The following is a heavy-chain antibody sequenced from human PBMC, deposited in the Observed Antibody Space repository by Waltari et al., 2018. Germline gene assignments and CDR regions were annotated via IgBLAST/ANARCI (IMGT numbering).Heavy chain of an antibody. Sequence: QVQLQESGPGLVKPSQTLSLTCTVSGGSISSGDYYWSWIRQPPGKGLEWIGYIYYSGSTYYNPSLKSRVTISVDTSKNQFSLKLSSVTAADTAVYYCARRPGYSSSSSDPMAFDYWGQGTLVTVSS. CDR1: GGSISSGDYY. V-gene: IGHV4-30-4*08. CDR3: ARRPGYSSSSSDPMAFDY. CDR2: IYYSGST. J-gene: IGHJ4*02. D-gene: IGHD6-6*01.